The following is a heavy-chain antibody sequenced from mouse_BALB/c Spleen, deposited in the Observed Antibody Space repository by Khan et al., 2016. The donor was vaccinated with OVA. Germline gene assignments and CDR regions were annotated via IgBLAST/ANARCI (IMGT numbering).Heavy chain of an antibody. J-gene: IGHJ2*01. CDR1: GYTFTYNY. CDR2: IYPGSGNT. D-gene: IGHD1-1*01. Sequence: VQLQESGPELVKPGASVNISCKATGYTFTYNYINWVKQKPGQGLEWIGWIYPGSGNTKYNEKFKGKATLTVDTSSSKAYMHLSSLTSEGTAVYFSARGGYYERGLFDYWGQGTTLTVSS. V-gene: IGHV1-84*02. CDR3: ARGGYYERGLFDY.